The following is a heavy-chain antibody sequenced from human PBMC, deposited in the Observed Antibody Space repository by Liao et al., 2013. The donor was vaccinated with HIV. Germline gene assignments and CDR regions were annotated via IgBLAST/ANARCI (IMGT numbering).Heavy chain of an antibody. CDR1: GGSIRSYY. V-gene: IGHV4-59*12. Sequence: QVQLQESGPGLVKPSETLSLTCTVSGGSIRSYYWIWIRQPPGKRLEWIGYIYYTGSTYNNPSLTSRVSISVDTSKNQFSLKLSSVTAADTAMYYCARMGTSTEYYDMWSGYYSHVQQGTHFDHWGQGTLVTVSS. CDR3: ARMGTSTEYYDMWSGYYSHVQQGTHFDH. CDR2: IYYTGST. D-gene: IGHD3-3*01. J-gene: IGHJ4*02.